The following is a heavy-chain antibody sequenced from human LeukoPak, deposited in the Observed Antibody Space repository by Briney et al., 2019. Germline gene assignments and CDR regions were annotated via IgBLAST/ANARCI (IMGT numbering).Heavy chain of an antibody. CDR1: GGSFSGYY. CDR2: INQSGNT. D-gene: IGHD6-19*01. CDR3: ATKYSVAVAANPPHFDN. J-gene: IGHJ4*02. V-gene: IGHV4-34*01. Sequence: SETLSLTCGVYGGSFSGYYWSWIRQPPGRGLEWIGEINQSGNTNYNPSLKSRVTISVDTSKNQFSLKLSSVTAADTGVYYCATKYSVAVAANPPHFDNWGQRTLVTVTS.